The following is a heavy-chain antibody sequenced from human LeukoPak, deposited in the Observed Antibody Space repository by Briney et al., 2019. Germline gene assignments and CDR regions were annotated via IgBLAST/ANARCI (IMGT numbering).Heavy chain of an antibody. CDR2: ISGSGGST. CDR1: GFISSSYA. Sequence: QPGGSLRLSCAASGFISSSYAMSWVRQAPGNGLEWDSTISGSGGSTNYAGSVKCRFTISRDNSKNTLYLQMNSLRAEDTAVYYCAKELSSGYYGYYFDYWGQGTLVTVSS. D-gene: IGHD6-19*01. V-gene: IGHV3-23*01. CDR3: AKELSSGYYGYYFDY. J-gene: IGHJ4*02.